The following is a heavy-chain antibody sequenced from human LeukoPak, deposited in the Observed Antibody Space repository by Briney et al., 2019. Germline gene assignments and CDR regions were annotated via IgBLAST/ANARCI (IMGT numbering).Heavy chain of an antibody. CDR3: ARGETLPFYY. J-gene: IGHJ4*02. CDR1: GFTFSDYY. CDR2: IYSGGST. Sequence: GGSLRLSCAASGFTFSDYYMSWIRQAPGKGLEWVSVIYSGGSTNYADSVKGRFTISRDNSKNTLYLQMNSLRAEDTAVYYCARGETLPFYYCGQGTLVTVSS. V-gene: IGHV3-66*01.